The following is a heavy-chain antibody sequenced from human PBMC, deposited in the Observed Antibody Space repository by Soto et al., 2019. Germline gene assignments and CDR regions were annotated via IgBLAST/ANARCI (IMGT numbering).Heavy chain of an antibody. J-gene: IGHJ5*02. CDR2: IWYDGSNK. V-gene: IGHV3-33*01. CDR1: GFTFSSYG. D-gene: IGHD2-8*01. CDR3: GRDRGRVSRPSNGFDP. Sequence: QVQLVESGGGVVQPGRSLRLSCAASGFTFSSYGMHWVRQAPGKGLEWVAVIWYDGSNKYYADSVKGRFTISRDNSKNPQYLQMNSLRAEDTAVYYCGRDRGRVSRPSNGFDPWGQGTLVTVSS.